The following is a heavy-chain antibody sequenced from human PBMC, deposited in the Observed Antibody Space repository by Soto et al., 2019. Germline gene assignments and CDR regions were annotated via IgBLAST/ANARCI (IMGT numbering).Heavy chain of an antibody. CDR2: IYSGGST. D-gene: IGHD3-3*01. V-gene: IGHV3-66*01. J-gene: IGHJ4*02. CDR3: ARGSTIFGVSPERYFDY. Sequence: PGGSLRLSCAASGFTVSSNYMSWVRQAPGKGLEWVSVIYSGGSTYYADSVKGRFTISRDNSKNTLYLQMNSLRAEDTAVYYCARGSTIFGVSPERYFDYWGQGTLVTVSS. CDR1: GFTVSSNY.